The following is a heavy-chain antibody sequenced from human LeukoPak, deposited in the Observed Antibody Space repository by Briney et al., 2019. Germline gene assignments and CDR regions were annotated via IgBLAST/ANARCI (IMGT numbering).Heavy chain of an antibody. Sequence: GGSLRLSCAASGFYFSTQWMSWVRQAPGKGLEWVAIVNQGATQKDYVDSVKGRFTISRDNAENSLYLQMNSLRAEDTAFYYCARSRVGASNFDYWGQGTLVTVSS. CDR2: VNQGATQK. V-gene: IGHV3-7*01. D-gene: IGHD1-26*01. CDR1: GFYFSTQW. CDR3: ARSRVGASNFDY. J-gene: IGHJ4*02.